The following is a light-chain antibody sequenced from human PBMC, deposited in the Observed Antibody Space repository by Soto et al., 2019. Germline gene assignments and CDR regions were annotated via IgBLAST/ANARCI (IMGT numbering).Light chain of an antibody. CDR2: EVS. CDR1: SSDVGGYNY. V-gene: IGLV2-8*01. J-gene: IGLJ1*01. Sequence: QSALTQPPSASGAPGQSVTISCTGTSSDVGGYNYVSWYQQHPGKAPKLMIYEVSKRPSGVPDRFSGSKSGNTASLTVSGLHADDESDYYCSSYARSNSVFGTGTKVTVL. CDR3: SSYARSNSV.